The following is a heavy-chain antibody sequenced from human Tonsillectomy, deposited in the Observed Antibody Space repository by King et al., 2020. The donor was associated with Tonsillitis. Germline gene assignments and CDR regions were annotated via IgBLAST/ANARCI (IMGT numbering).Heavy chain of an antibody. V-gene: IGHV3-74*01. J-gene: IGHJ3*02. CDR3: ASSIGAFDS. Sequence: VQLVESGGGLVQPGGSLRLSCAASGFTFSSYWMHWVRQTPGKGLVWISRVNGDGRSTNHADSVKGRFTISRDNAKNTVYLQMNSLRAEDTAVYYCASSIGAFDSWGQGTMVTVSS. CDR1: GFTFSSYW. CDR2: VNGDGRST. D-gene: IGHD3-16*01.